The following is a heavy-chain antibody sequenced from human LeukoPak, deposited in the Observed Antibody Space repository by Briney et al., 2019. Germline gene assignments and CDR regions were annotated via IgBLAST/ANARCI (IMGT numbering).Heavy chain of an antibody. CDR3: ARDRTFDYGDYVYYYGMDV. J-gene: IGHJ6*02. CDR1: GYTFTSYG. CDR2: ISAYSGNT. V-gene: IGHV1-18*01. D-gene: IGHD4-17*01. Sequence: ASVKVSCKASGYTFTSYGISWVRQAPGQGLEWMGWISAYSGNTNYAQKLQGRVTMTTDTSTSTAYMELRSLRSDDTAVYYCARDRTFDYGDYVYYYGMDVWGQGTTVTVSS.